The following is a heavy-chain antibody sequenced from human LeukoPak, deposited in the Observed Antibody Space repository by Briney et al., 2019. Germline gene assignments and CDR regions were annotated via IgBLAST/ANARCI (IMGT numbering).Heavy chain of an antibody. J-gene: IGHJ3*02. CDR1: GCTFSSYA. CDR3: ARSRSSSWLDAFDI. Sequence: GASVKVSCKASGCTFSSYAISWVRQAPGQGLEWMGRIIPILGIANYAQKFQGRVTITADKSTSTAYMELSSLRSEDTAVYYCARSRSSSWLDAFDIWGQGTMVTVSS. D-gene: IGHD6-13*01. V-gene: IGHV1-69*04. CDR2: IIPILGIA.